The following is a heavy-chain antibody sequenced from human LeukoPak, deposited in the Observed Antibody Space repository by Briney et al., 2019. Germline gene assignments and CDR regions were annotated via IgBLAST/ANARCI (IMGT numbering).Heavy chain of an antibody. CDR1: GYTFTSYY. J-gene: IGHJ6*03. V-gene: IGHV1-46*01. Sequence: ASVKVSCKASGYTFTSYYMHWVRQAPGQGLEWMGIINPSGGSTSYAQKFQGRVTMTRDMSTSTVYMELSSLRSEDTAVYYCARAGGVPAAMFYYYYMDVWGKGTTVTVSS. CDR3: ARAGGVPAAMFYYYYMDV. CDR2: INPSGGST. D-gene: IGHD2-2*01.